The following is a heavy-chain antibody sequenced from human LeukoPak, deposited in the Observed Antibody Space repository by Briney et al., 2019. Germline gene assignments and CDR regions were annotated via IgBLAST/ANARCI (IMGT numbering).Heavy chain of an antibody. D-gene: IGHD6-19*01. CDR1: GFTFSSYW. V-gene: IGHV3-74*01. CDR2: IDNDGSST. J-gene: IGHJ4*02. CDR3: AKDNRGVDQWLVPRNDY. Sequence: GGSLRLSCAASGFTFSSYWLHWVRQAPGKGLVWVSRIDNDGSSTSSADSVKGRFTMSRDNAKNTLYLQMNSLRAEDTAVYYCAKDNRGVDQWLVPRNDYWGQGTLVTVSS.